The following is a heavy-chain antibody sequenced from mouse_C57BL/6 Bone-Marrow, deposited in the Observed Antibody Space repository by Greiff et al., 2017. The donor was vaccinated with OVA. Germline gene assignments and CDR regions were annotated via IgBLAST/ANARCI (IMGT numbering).Heavy chain of an antibody. D-gene: IGHD1-1*01. CDR2: IAPEDGET. Sequence: VQLQQSGAELVKPGASVKLSCTASGFNIKDYYMHWVKQRTEQGLEWIGRIAPEDGETKYAPKFQGKATITADTASNTAYLQLSSLTSEDTAVDYCARTTVVENYAMDYWGQGTSVTVSS. J-gene: IGHJ4*01. V-gene: IGHV14-2*01. CDR3: ARTTVVENYAMDY. CDR1: GFNIKDYY.